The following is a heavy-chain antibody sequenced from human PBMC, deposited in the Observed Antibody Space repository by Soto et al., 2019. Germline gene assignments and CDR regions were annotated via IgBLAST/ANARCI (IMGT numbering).Heavy chain of an antibody. CDR2: INPSGGST. CDR3: ARSTVYSSSWYGAAY. Sequence: ASVKVSCKASGYTFTSYYMHWVRQAPGQGLEWMGIINPSGGSTSYAQKLQDRVTMTRDTSTSTVYMELSSLRSEDTAVYYCARSTVYSSSWYGAAYWGQGTLVTVSS. J-gene: IGHJ4*02. V-gene: IGHV1-46*01. D-gene: IGHD6-13*01. CDR1: GYTFTSYY.